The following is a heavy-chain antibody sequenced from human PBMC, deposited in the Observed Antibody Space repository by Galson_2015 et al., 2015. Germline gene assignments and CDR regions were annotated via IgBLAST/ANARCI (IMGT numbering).Heavy chain of an antibody. CDR2: ISGDGRTT. J-gene: IGHJ4*02. D-gene: IGHD3-16*01. CDR1: GFTFSSYW. Sequence: SLRLSCAASGFTFSSYWMHWVRQGPGKGLVYVARISGDGRTTTYADSVKGRFTISRDNAKNTVYLQMNGLRAEDTSVYFCARDREIYDYVPGFWGQGTLVTVSA. V-gene: IGHV3-74*01. CDR3: ARDREIYDYVPGF.